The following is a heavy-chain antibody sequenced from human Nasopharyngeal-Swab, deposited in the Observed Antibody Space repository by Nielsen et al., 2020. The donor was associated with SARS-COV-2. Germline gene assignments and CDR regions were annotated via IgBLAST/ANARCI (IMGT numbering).Heavy chain of an antibody. CDR2: IYPADSDT. CDR1: GFTFTTYW. D-gene: IGHD5-12*01. CDR3: AGSGSGYGGAFHV. Sequence: GGSLRLSCKGSGFTFTTYWIGWVRQMPGKGLEWMGVIYPADSDTRYNPSFQGHVTISADRSISTAYLQWSSLKASDTAMYFCAGSGSGYGGAFHVWGQGTMVTVSS. V-gene: IGHV5-51*01. J-gene: IGHJ3*01.